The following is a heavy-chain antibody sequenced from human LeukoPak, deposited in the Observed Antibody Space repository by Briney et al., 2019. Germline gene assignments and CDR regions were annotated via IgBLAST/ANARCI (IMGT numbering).Heavy chain of an antibody. D-gene: IGHD6-19*01. CDR2: IYPIFGTA. J-gene: IGHJ6*04. CDR3: ARDLPRSETGGWYRYYYGMDV. V-gene: IGHV1-69*13. CDR1: GSTFSSYA. Sequence: AAVTVSCMSSGSTFSSYAISWVRQAPGPGLEWMGGIYPIFGTANYAQKFQGRVTITADESTSTAYMELSSLRSEDTAVYYCARDLPRSETGGWYRYYYGMDVWGKGTTVTVSS.